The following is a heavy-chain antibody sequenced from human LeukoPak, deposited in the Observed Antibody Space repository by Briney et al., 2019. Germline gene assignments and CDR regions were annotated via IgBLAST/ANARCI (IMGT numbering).Heavy chain of an antibody. J-gene: IGHJ6*03. D-gene: IGHD4-11*01. Sequence: GGSLRLSCAASGFTFSRYWMSWVRQAPGKGLEWVANIKQDGSEKYYVDSVKGRFTISRDNAKNSLYLQMNSLRAEDTAVYYCARGRDYSNYVLSYYYYYMDVWGKGTTVTVSS. CDR1: GFTFSRYW. V-gene: IGHV3-7*01. CDR2: IKQDGSEK. CDR3: ARGRDYSNYVLSYYYYYMDV.